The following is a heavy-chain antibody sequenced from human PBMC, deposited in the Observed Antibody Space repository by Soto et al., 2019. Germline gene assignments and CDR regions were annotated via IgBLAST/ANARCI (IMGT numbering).Heavy chain of an antibody. D-gene: IGHD1-1*01. CDR2: IHTSGST. Sequence: SETLSLTCTVSGGSISSYYWTWIRQPAGKGLEWIGRIHTSGSTNYNPSLRSRVTMSVDTSKKHFSLKLTSVTAADTAVYYCARTNATTPSEWGQGTLVTVSS. V-gene: IGHV4-4*07. CDR1: GGSISSYY. CDR3: ARTNATTPSE. J-gene: IGHJ4*02.